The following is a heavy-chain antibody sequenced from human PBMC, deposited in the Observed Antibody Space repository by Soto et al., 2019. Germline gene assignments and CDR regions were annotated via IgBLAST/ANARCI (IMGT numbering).Heavy chain of an antibody. CDR3: AKDGGSVCSGGTCYFQAPDY. CDR2: IDGSGRNT. J-gene: IGHJ4*02. D-gene: IGHD2-15*01. V-gene: IGHV3-23*04. Sequence: EVQLVESGGGWVQPGRSLRLSCAASGFTFDVYAMHWVRQAPGKGLEWVSGIDGSGRNTYYADSVKGRFTISRDNSKNTLSVQMDSLRVEDTALYYCAKDGGSVCSGGTCYFQAPDYWGQGTLVTVSS. CDR1: GFTFDVYA.